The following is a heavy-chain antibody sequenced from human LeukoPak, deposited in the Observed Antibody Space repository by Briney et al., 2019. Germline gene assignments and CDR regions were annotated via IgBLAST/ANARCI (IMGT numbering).Heavy chain of an antibody. CDR2: INWNGGST. CDR1: GFTFDDYG. Sequence: PGGSLRLSCAASGFTFDDYGMSWVRQAPGKGLEWVSGINWNGGSTGYADSVKGRLTISRDNAKNSLYLQMNSLRAEDTALYYCARGPMYYYDSSGYYGTDYFDYWGQGTLVTVSS. V-gene: IGHV3-20*04. CDR3: ARGPMYYYDSSGYYGTDYFDY. D-gene: IGHD3-22*01. J-gene: IGHJ4*02.